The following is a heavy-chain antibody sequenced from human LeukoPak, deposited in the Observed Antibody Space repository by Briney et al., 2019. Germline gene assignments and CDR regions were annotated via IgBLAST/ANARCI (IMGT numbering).Heavy chain of an antibody. J-gene: IGHJ4*02. D-gene: IGHD3-10*01. CDR3: ATHYYASGNYYNPIFY. CDR2: IRYDESDK. CDR1: GFTFSRYG. V-gene: IGHV3-30*02. Sequence: GGSLRLSCAASGFTFSRYGMHCVRQAPGKGLEWVAFIRYDESDKKYKDSVKGRFTVSKDNSKNTLSLQMHSLRVEDTAVYYCATHYYASGNYYNPIFYWGQGALVTVSS.